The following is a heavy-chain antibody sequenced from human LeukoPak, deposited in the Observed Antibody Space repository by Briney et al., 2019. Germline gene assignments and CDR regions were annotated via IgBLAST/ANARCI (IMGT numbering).Heavy chain of an antibody. CDR3: ARLLGYCSGGSCYTTDGAFDI. D-gene: IGHD2-15*01. CDR2: IKEDGSEK. V-gene: IGHV3-7*01. CDR1: GFTFSSYW. J-gene: IGHJ3*02. Sequence: GGSLRLSCVASGFTFSSYWKSWLRHAPGKGLEGVANIKEDGSEKHYVDSVKGRFTISRDNAKNSLDLQRNSLRAEDSAVYYRARLLGYCSGGSCYTTDGAFDIWGQGTKVTVSS.